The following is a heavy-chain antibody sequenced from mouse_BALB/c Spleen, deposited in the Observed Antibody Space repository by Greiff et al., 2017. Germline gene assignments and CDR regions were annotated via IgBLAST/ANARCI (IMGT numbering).Heavy chain of an antibody. CDR3: ARGITTGGWYFDV. Sequence: VQLQQSGPELVKPGASVKLSCKASGYTFTSYDINWVRQRPEQGLEWIGWIFPGDGSTKYNEKFKGKATLTTDKSSSTAYMQLSRLTSEDSAVYFCARGITTGGWYFDVWGAGTTVTVSS. D-gene: IGHD2-4*01. V-gene: IGHV1-85*01. J-gene: IGHJ1*01. CDR1: GYTFTSYD. CDR2: IFPGDGST.